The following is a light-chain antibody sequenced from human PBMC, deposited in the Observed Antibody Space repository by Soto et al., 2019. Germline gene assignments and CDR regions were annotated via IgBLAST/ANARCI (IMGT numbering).Light chain of an antibody. V-gene: IGKV1-5*03. Sequence: DIQMTQSPSTLSASVGDRVTITCRTSESISSWLAWYQHKSGNAPKLLIYKASTSNSGVPSRFTGSGSGAEFNLTISRLQPEDFATYYCQHFYNDVYTFGQGTRLEIK. CDR1: ESISSW. CDR3: QHFYNDVYT. J-gene: IGKJ2*01. CDR2: KAS.